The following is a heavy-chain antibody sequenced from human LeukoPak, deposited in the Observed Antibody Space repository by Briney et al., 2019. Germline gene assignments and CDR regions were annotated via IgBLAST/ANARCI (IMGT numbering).Heavy chain of an antibody. V-gene: IGHV4-59*01. J-gene: IGHJ4*02. CDR1: GGSISTYF. Sequence: SETLSLTCTISGGSISTYFWSWIRQSPGKGLEWIGYSHYTGSANYKPSLKSRVTISLDPSKKQFSLQMISVTAADTAVYYCARGVDTATYYFDYWGQGTLVTVSS. D-gene: IGHD5-18*01. CDR2: SHYTGSA. CDR3: ARGVDTATYYFDY.